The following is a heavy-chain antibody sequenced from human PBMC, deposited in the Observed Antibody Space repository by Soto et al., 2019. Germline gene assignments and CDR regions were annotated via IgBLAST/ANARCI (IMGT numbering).Heavy chain of an antibody. V-gene: IGHV3-21*01. Sequence: GGSLRLSCAASGCTFSSYSMNWVRQAPGKGLEWVSSISSSSSYIYYADSVKGRFTISRDNAKNSLYLQMDSLRAEDTAVYYCARHGDYVSMDVWGKGTTVTVSS. D-gene: IGHD4-17*01. J-gene: IGHJ6*03. CDR2: ISSSSSYI. CDR1: GCTFSSYS. CDR3: ARHGDYVSMDV.